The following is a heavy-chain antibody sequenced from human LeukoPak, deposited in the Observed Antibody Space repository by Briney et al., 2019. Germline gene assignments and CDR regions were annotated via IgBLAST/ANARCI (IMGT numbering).Heavy chain of an antibody. CDR2: MNPNSGNT. CDR1: GYTFTSYD. D-gene: IGHD6-13*01. J-gene: IGHJ4*02. V-gene: IGHV1-8*01. CDR3: AMGIAAGNTPVDY. Sequence: ASVKVSCKASGYTFTSYDINWVRQATGQGLEWMGWMNPNSGNTGYAQKFQGRVTMTRNTSISTAYMGLSSLRSEDTAVYHCAMGIAAGNTPVDYWGQGTLVTVSS.